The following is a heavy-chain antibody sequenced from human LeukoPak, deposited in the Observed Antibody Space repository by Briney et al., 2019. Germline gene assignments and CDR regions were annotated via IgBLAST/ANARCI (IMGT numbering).Heavy chain of an antibody. CDR3: ARRQIAAAGTVYYMDV. D-gene: IGHD6-13*01. J-gene: IGHJ6*03. CDR1: GGSISSGSYY. Sequence: SETLSLTCTVSGGSISSGSYYWSWIRQPAGKGLEWIGRIYTSGSTNYNPSLKSRVTISVDTSKNQFSLKLSSVPAADTAVYYCARRQIAAAGTVYYMDVWGKGTTVTVSS. V-gene: IGHV4-61*02. CDR2: IYTSGST.